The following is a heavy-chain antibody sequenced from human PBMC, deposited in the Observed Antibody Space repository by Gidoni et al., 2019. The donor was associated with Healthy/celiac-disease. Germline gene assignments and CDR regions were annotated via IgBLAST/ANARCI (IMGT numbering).Heavy chain of an antibody. J-gene: IGHJ3*02. V-gene: IGHV2-5*01. Sequence: QITLKESGPTLVKPTQTLTLTCTFSGFTLSTSGVGVGWSRQPPGKALEWLALIYWTDDKRYSQSLKSRLTITKDTSKNQVVLTMTNMDPVDTATYYCAHRPIAARPDANAFDIWGQGTMVTVSS. CDR1: GFTLSTSGVG. CDR2: IYWTDDK. D-gene: IGHD6-6*01. CDR3: AHRPIAARPDANAFDI.